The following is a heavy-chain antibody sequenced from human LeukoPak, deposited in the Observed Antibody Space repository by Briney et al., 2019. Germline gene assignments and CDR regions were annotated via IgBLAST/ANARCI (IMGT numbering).Heavy chain of an antibody. Sequence: QTGGSLRLFCVASGLTVSNHWMSWVRQAPGKGLEWVANIKQERGQEYYVDSVKGRFTISKDSAKNSLYLQMNSLRVEDTAMYYCASLDTAKQPLANHWGQGTLVTVSS. CDR2: IKQERGQE. CDR3: ASLDTAKQPLANH. J-gene: IGHJ5*02. V-gene: IGHV3-7*03. CDR1: GLTVSNHW. D-gene: IGHD5-18*01.